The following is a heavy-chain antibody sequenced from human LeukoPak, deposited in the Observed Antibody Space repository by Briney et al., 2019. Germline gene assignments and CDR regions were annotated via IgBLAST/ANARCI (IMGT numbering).Heavy chain of an antibody. Sequence: GASVKVSCKASGGTFSSYAISWVRQAPGQGLEWMGGIIPIFGTANYAQKFQGRVTITAYESTSTAYMEPSSLRSEDTAVYYCASDYGGNSDYWGQGTLVTVSS. CDR3: ASDYGGNSDY. D-gene: IGHD4-23*01. J-gene: IGHJ4*02. CDR1: GGTFSSYA. CDR2: IIPIFGTA. V-gene: IGHV1-69*13.